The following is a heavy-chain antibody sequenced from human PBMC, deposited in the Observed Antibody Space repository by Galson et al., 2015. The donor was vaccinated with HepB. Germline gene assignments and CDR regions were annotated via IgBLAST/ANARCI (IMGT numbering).Heavy chain of an antibody. D-gene: IGHD2-21*01. CDR3: ARDTNFNDCGGDCYSGYYYYYYMDV. CDR2: ISSSSSYI. CDR1: GFTFSSYS. J-gene: IGHJ6*03. Sequence: SLRLSCAASGFTFSSYSMNWVRQAPGKGLEWVSSISSSSSYIYYADSVKGRFTISRDNAKNSLYLQMNSLRAEDTAVYYCARDTNFNDCGGDCYSGYYYYYYMDVWGKGTTVTVSS. V-gene: IGHV3-21*01.